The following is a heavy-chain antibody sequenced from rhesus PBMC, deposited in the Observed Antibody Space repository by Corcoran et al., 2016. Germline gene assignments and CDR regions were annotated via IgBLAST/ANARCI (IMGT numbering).Heavy chain of an antibody. CDR2: ISSDGSST. Sequence: EVQLVESGGGLVQPGGSLRLSCAASGFTFSSYWMYWVRQAPGKGLEWVSRISSDGSSTSYADSVKGRFTISREDAKNSLYLQMNSLRAEDTAVYYCAKGYYSGMYGLDSWGQGVVVTVSS. J-gene: IGHJ6*01. D-gene: IGHD3-16*01. V-gene: IGHV3-119*01. CDR1: GFTFSSYW. CDR3: AKGYYSGMYGLDS.